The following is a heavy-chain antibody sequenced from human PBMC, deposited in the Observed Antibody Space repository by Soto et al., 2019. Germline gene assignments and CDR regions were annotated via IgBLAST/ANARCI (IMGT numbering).Heavy chain of an antibody. D-gene: IGHD6-19*01. Sequence: PGKSLQISCKGSGYSFTSYWIACVRQMPGKGLECMGIIYPGDSDTRYSPSFEGQVTISADKSINTAYLQWSSLKASDSAMYYCARPFDTSGWYEHWGNGTLVTVFS. CDR2: IYPGDSDT. J-gene: IGHJ5*02. CDR1: GYSFTSYW. CDR3: ARPFDTSGWYEH. V-gene: IGHV5-51*01.